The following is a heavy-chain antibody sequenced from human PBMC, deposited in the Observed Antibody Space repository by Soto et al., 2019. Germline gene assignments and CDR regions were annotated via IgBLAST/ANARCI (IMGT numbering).Heavy chain of an antibody. D-gene: IGHD1-26*01. Sequence: QVQLVQSGAEVKKPGASVRVSCKASGYTFTSYYIHCVRQAPGQGLEWVSILNPVGGSTNYAQKLQGRVTVTRDTSTSTVHMELSSLRSEDTAVYYCARGWGRVVYAMDVWGQGTTVTVSS. CDR1: GYTFTSYY. CDR3: ARGWGRVVYAMDV. CDR2: LNPVGGST. V-gene: IGHV1-46*04. J-gene: IGHJ6*02.